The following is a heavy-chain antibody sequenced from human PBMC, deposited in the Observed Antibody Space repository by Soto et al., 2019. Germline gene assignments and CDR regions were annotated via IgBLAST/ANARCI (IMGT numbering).Heavy chain of an antibody. CDR3: ARIVLRFNAFDI. Sequence: GASVKVSCKASGYTFTSYDINWVRQATGQGLEWMGWISAYNGNTNYAQKLQGRVTMTTDTSTSTAYMELRSLRSDDTAVYYCARIVLRFNAFDIWGQGTMVTVSS. CDR1: GYTFTSYD. J-gene: IGHJ3*02. CDR2: ISAYNGNT. D-gene: IGHD3-3*01. V-gene: IGHV1-18*01.